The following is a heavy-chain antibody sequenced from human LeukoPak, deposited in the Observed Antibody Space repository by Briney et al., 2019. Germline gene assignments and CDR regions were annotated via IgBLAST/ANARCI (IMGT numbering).Heavy chain of an antibody. Sequence: GGSLRLSCVASGFTFSSYSMNWVRQAPGKGLEWASSISSSGTYIYYADSMKGRFTLSRDNAKNSLYLQMNSLRAEDTAVYYCARVSESEWNFDLWGRGTLVTVSS. J-gene: IGHJ2*01. V-gene: IGHV3-21*01. CDR3: ARVSESEWNFDL. D-gene: IGHD1-14*01. CDR1: GFTFSSYS. CDR2: ISSSGTYI.